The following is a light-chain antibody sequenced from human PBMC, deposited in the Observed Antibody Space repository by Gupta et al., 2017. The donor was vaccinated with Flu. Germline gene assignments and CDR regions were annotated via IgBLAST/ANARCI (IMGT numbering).Light chain of an antibody. J-gene: IGKJ2*02. CDR3: QESYGTRT. V-gene: IGKV1-39*01. CDR2: AAS. Sequence: DIQMTQSPSSLSASVGDRVTVICRASQNINTYLNWYQQKPGKAPKLLIYAASSLQSGVPSRFSGSGSGTEFSLTSKNRQPEDSGNYIGQESYGTRTFGQGTKVEIK. CDR1: QNINTY.